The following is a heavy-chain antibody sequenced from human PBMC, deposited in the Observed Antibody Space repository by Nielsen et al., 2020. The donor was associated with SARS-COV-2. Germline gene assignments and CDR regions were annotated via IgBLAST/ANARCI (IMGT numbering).Heavy chain of an antibody. CDR2: ISYDGSNK. CDR1: GFTFSSYG. V-gene: IGHV3-30*03. J-gene: IGHJ4*02. CDR3: ARDSSGSYWGYFDY. D-gene: IGHD1-26*01. Sequence: GESLKISCAASGFTFSSYGMHWVRQAPGKGLEWVAVISYDGSNKYYADSVKGRFTISRDNSKNTLYLQMNSLRAEDTAVYYCARDSSGSYWGYFDYWGQGTLVTVSS.